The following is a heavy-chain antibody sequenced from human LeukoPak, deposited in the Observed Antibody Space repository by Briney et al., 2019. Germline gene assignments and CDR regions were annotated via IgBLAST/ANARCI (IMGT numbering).Heavy chain of an antibody. CDR1: GYTPTELS. CDR3: ATDQGIVGARHGRDY. V-gene: IGHV1-24*01. D-gene: IGHD1-26*01. CDR2: FDPEDGET. J-gene: IGHJ4*02. Sequence: ASVKVSCKVSGYTPTELSMHWVRQAPGKGLEWMGGFDPEDGETIYAQKFQGRVTMTEDTSTDTAYMELSSLRSEDTAVYYCATDQGIVGARHGRDYWGQGTLVTVSS.